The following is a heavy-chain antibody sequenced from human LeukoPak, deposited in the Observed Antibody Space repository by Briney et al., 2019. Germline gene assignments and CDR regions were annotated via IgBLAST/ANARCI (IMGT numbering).Heavy chain of an antibody. Sequence: SVKVSCKASGGTFSSYAISWVRQAPGQGLEWMGGIIPIFGTANYAQKFQGRVTITADKPTSTAYMELSSLRSEDTAVYYCVSSKGYNHYYYMDVWGKGTTVTVSS. CDR2: IIPIFGTA. V-gene: IGHV1-69*06. CDR1: GGTFSSYA. J-gene: IGHJ6*03. D-gene: IGHD1-14*01. CDR3: VSSKGYNHYYYMDV.